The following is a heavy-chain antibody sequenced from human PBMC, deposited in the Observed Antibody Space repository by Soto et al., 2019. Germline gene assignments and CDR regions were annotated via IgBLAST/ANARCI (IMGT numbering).Heavy chain of an antibody. CDR3: TKRYYDSSAKYGWYYGMDV. CDR1: GGTFSSYA. V-gene: IGHV1-69*13. D-gene: IGHD3-22*01. CDR2: IIPIFGTA. J-gene: IGHJ6*02. Sequence: ASVKVSCKASGGTFSSYAISWVRQAPGQGLEWMGGIIPIFGTANYAQKFQGRVTITADESTSTAYMELSSLRSEDTAVYYCTKRYYDSSAKYGWYYGMDVWGQGTTVTVSS.